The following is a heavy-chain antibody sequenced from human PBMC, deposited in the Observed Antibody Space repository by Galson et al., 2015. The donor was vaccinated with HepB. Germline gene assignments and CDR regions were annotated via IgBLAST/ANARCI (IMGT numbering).Heavy chain of an antibody. CDR3: AREEVTPPEPKFDP. J-gene: IGHJ5*02. CDR2: INPNSGGT. CDR1: GYTFTGYY. V-gene: IGHV1-2*02. D-gene: IGHD4-23*01. Sequence: SVKVSCKASGYTFTGYYMHWVRQAPGQGLEWMGWINPNSGGTNYAQKFQGRVTMTRDTSISTAYMELSRLRSDDTAVYYCAREEVTPPEPKFDPWGQGTLVTVSS.